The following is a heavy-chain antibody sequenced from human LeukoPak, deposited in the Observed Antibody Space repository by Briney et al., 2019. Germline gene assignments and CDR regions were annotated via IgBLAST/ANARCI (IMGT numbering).Heavy chain of an antibody. Sequence: SETLSLTCTVSGYSISSGYYWGWIRQPPGKGLEWIGSIYHSGSTYYNPSLKSRVTISVDTSKNQFSLKLSSVTAADTAVYYCARVLAAAGNNWFDPWGQGTLVTVSS. CDR3: ARVLAAAGNNWFDP. CDR1: GYSISSGYY. CDR2: IYHSGST. J-gene: IGHJ5*02. D-gene: IGHD6-13*01. V-gene: IGHV4-38-2*02.